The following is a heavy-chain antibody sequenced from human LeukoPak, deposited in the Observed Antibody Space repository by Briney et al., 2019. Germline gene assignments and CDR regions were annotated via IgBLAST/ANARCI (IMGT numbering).Heavy chain of an antibody. V-gene: IGHV3-48*03. Sequence: GGSLRLSCAASGFTFSSYEMNWVRQAPGKGLEWVSYISSSGSTIYYADSVKGRFTISRDNAKNSLYLQMNSLRAEDTAVYYRASLWLALDYWGQGTLVTVSS. J-gene: IGHJ4*02. D-gene: IGHD5-24*01. CDR1: GFTFSSYE. CDR2: ISSSGSTI. CDR3: ASLWLALDY.